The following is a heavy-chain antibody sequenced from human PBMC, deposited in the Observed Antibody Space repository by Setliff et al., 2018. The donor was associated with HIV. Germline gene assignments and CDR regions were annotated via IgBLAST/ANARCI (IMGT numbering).Heavy chain of an antibody. D-gene: IGHD5-12*01. V-gene: IGHV4-39*01. Sequence: SETMSLTCSVYGGSVSSTRNYWGWIRQPPGKGLEWIGSIYYSGSTYYNPSLKSRVTISVDTSKNQFSLKLSSVTAADTAVFYCARVQVGGYNFYFDYWGQGTLFTVSS. CDR1: GGSVSSTRNY. J-gene: IGHJ4*02. CDR2: IYYSGST. CDR3: ARVQVGGYNFYFDY.